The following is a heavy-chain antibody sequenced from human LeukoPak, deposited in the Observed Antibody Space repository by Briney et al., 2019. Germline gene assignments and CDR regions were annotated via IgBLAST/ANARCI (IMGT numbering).Heavy chain of an antibody. Sequence: SETLSLTCTVSGGSISTGNYYWSWIRQAPGNGLEWLGYIYYIGNTDYNPSLKTRLTLSLDTSKSQFSLNLSSVTAADTAVYYCARAPYFALVGAFDIWGQRTMVTVSS. CDR3: ARAPYFALVGAFDI. CDR2: IYYIGNT. D-gene: IGHD2-21*01. J-gene: IGHJ3*02. V-gene: IGHV4-30-4*01. CDR1: GGSISTGNYY.